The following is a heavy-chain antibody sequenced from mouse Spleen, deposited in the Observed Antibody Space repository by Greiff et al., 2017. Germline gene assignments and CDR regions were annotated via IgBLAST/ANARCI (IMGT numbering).Heavy chain of an antibody. CDR1: GFTFSSYG. V-gene: IGHV5-6*01. CDR3: ARHDYYGSSSYFDV. D-gene: IGHD1-1*01. J-gene: IGHJ1*03. Sequence: EVNLVESGGDLVKPGGSLKLSCAASGFTFSSYGMSWVRQTPDKRLEWVATISSGGSYTYYPDSVKGRFTISRDNAKNTLYLQMSSLKSEDTAMYYCARHDYYGSSSYFDVWGTGTTVTVSS. CDR2: ISSGGSYT.